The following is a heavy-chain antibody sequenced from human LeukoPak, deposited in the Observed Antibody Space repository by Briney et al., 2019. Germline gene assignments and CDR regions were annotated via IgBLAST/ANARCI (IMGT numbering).Heavy chain of an antibody. CDR2: ISWNTGNK. V-gene: IGHV3-9*01. D-gene: IGHD3-16*01. J-gene: IGHJ3*02. CDR1: GFIFDNYA. CDR3: VKGTTFDAFDM. Sequence: PGGSLRLSCAAAGFIFDNYAMHWVRQAPGKGLEWVSRISWNTGNKDYADSVKGRFTISRANDKNSLFLQMNSLRPEDTAFYCVKGTTFDAFDMWGQGTMVIVFS.